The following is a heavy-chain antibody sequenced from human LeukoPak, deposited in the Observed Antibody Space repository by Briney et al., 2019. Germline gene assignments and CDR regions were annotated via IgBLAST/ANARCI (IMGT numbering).Heavy chain of an antibody. CDR2: INHSGST. CDR1: GGSFSGYY. Sequence: PSETLSLTCAVYGGSFSGYYWSWIRQPPGKGLEWIGEINHSGSTNYNPSLNSRVTISVDTSKNQFSLRLSSVTAADTAVYYCARDTGYSSGWYPLGAFDIWGQGTMVTVSS. CDR3: ARDTGYSSGWYPLGAFDI. D-gene: IGHD6-19*01. J-gene: IGHJ3*02. V-gene: IGHV4-34*01.